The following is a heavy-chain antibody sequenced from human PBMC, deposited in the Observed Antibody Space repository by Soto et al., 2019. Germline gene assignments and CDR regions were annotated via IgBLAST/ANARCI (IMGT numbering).Heavy chain of an antibody. J-gene: IGHJ4*02. D-gene: IGHD3-9*01. Sequence: ASVKVSCKASGYTFTSYGISWVRQAPGQGLEWMGWISAYNGNTNYAQKLQGRVTMTTDTSTSTAYMELRSLRSDDTAVYYCARDPPYYDILTGYPHYDYWGQGTLVTVSS. CDR3: ARDPPYYDILTGYPHYDY. CDR2: ISAYNGNT. V-gene: IGHV1-18*01. CDR1: GYTFTSYG.